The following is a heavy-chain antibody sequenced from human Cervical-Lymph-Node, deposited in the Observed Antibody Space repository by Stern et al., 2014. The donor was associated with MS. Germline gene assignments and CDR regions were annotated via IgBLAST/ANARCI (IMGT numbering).Heavy chain of an antibody. CDR2: MYYSGNT. J-gene: IGHJ6*02. CDR1: GGSISSYY. V-gene: IGHV4-59*01. CDR3: ARVRNPYYGMDV. Sequence: MQLVESGPGLVKPSETLSLTCTVSGGSISSYYWSWIRQPPGKGLEWIAYMYYSGNTNYNPSLKSRVTISVDTSKNQFSLKLSSVTAADTAVYYCARVRNPYYGMDVWGQGTTVTVSS.